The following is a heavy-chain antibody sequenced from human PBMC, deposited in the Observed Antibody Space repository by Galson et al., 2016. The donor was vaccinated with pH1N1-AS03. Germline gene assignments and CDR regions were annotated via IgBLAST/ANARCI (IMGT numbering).Heavy chain of an antibody. D-gene: IGHD5-18*01. V-gene: IGHV4-39*01. J-gene: IGHJ6*03. CDR1: DDSIRSSLYY. Sequence: SETLSLTCIVADDSIRSSLYYWGWIRQSTGKGLEWIGSMDHSGSAYYNPSLQSRVTMSVDLPKRHFSLKLTSVTAVDTGVYYCARQGDTSMVTDYHYYHMDVWGKGTTVTVS. CDR3: ARQGDTSMVTDYHYYHMDV. CDR2: MDHSGSA.